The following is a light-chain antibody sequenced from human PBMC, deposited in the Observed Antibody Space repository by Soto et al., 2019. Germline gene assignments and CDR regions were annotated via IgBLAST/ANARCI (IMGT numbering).Light chain of an antibody. CDR2: GAS. J-gene: IGKJ2*02. V-gene: IGKV3-11*01. CDR1: QSVGSY. CDR3: QQRGKWPRT. Sequence: EIVLTQSPATLSLSPGERATLSCRASQSVGSYLAWYQHKPGQAPRLLIYGASNRATDIPGRFSGRGSGTDFTLTISSLESGDSAVYYCQQRGKWPRTFGEGTKLEIK.